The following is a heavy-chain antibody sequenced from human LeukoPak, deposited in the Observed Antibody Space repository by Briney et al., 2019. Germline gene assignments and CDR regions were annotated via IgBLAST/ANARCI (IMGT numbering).Heavy chain of an antibody. CDR1: GASFSSSSHH. V-gene: IGHV4-39*01. J-gene: IGHJ4*02. Sequence: SETLTLTCTVSGASFSSSSHHWGRIRQPPGQELVWIGSIYYSGTTYKNPSLESRVTISVDTSKNQFSLKLSSVTAADTAVYYCARHSGISMALLFFDYWGQGTLVTVSS. CDR2: IYYSGTT. CDR3: ARHSGISMALLFFDY. D-gene: IGHD1-14*01.